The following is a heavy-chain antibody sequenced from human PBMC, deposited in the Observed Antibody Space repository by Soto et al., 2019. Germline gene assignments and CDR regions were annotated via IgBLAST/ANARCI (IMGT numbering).Heavy chain of an antibody. Sequence: SETLSLTCTVSGGSISSGGYYWSWIRQHPGKGLEWIGYIYYSGSTYYNPSLKSRVTISVDTSKNQFSLKLSSVTAADTAVYYCARRYSSVPSRLADAFDIWGQGTMVTVSS. V-gene: IGHV4-31*03. J-gene: IGHJ3*02. CDR2: IYYSGST. D-gene: IGHD3-10*01. CDR1: GGSISSGGYY. CDR3: ARRYSSVPSRLADAFDI.